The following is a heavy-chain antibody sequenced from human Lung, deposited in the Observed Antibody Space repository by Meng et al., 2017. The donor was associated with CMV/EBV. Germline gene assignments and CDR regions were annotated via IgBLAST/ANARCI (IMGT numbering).Heavy chain of an antibody. CDR1: GFTFSSYA. D-gene: IGHD2-15*01. J-gene: IGHJ3*02. Sequence: GEXXKISCAASGFTFSSYAMSWVRQAPGKGLEWVSVIYSGGSSTYYADSVKGRFTISRDNSKNTLYLQMNSLRAEDTAVYYCAKDSLKYDCSGGSCYLDAFDIGXQGTRGT. CDR3: AKDSLKYDCSGGSCYLDAFDI. V-gene: IGHV3-23*03. CDR2: IYSGGSST.